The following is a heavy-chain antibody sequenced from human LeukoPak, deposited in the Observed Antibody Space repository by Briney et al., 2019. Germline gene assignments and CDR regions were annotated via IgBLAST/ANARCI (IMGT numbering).Heavy chain of an antibody. CDR3: ARLRPYYDFWSGYSRDCYYYMDV. CDR1: GGSFSGYY. V-gene: IGHV4-34*01. D-gene: IGHD3-3*01. J-gene: IGHJ6*03. Sequence: SETLSLTCAVYGGSFSGYYWSWIRQPPGKGLEWIGEINHSGSTNYNPSLKSRVTISVDTSKNQFSLKLSSVTAADTAVYYCARLRPYYDFWSGYSRDCYYYMDVWGKGTTVTVSS. CDR2: INHSGST.